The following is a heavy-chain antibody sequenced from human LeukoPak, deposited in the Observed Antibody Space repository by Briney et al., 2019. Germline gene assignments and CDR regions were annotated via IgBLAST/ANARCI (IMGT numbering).Heavy chain of an antibody. V-gene: IGHV1-8*01. D-gene: IGHD6-19*01. J-gene: IGHJ6*03. CDR3: AIPSSAYYYYYMAV. CDR2: MNPNSGNT. Sequence: ASVKVSCKASGYTFTSYDINWVRQATGQGLEWMGWMNPNSGNTGYAQKFQGRVTMTRNTSISTAYMELSSLRSEDTAVYYCAIPSSAYYYYYMAVWGKGTTVTVSS. CDR1: GYTFTSYD.